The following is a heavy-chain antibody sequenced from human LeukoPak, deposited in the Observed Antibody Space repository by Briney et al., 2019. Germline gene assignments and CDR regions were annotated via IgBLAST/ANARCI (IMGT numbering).Heavy chain of an antibody. CDR3: AKDSYYYGSGSKDFDY. CDR2: ISGSGDST. J-gene: IGHJ4*02. D-gene: IGHD3-10*01. V-gene: IGHV3-23*01. CDR1: GFTFSSYA. Sequence: GGSLRLSCAASGFTFSSYAMSWVRQAPGKGLEWVSVISGSGDSTYYADSVKGRFTISRDSSKNTLYLQMNSLRAEDTAVYYCAKDSYYYGSGSKDFDYWGQGTLVTVSS.